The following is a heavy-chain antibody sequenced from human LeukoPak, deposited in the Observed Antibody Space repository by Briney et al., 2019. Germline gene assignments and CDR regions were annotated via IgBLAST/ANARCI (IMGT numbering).Heavy chain of an antibody. CDR2: ISSSSSYI. J-gene: IGHJ4*02. Sequence: GGSLRLSCAASGFTFGSYSMNWVRQAPGKGLEWVSSISSSSSYIYYADSVKGRFTISRDNAKNSLYLQMNSLRAEDTAVYYCARELVPAVAPYDYWGQGTLVTVSS. D-gene: IGHD2-2*01. V-gene: IGHV3-21*01. CDR1: GFTFGSYS. CDR3: ARELVPAVAPYDY.